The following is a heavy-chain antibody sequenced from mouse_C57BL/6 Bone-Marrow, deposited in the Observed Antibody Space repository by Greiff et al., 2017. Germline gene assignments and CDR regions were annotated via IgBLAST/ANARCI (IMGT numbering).Heavy chain of an antibody. CDR3: ARPHSYGSSFAY. J-gene: IGHJ3*01. Sequence: EVKLVESGGDLVKPGGSLKLSCAASGFTFSSYGMSWVRQTPDKRLEWVATISSGGSYTYYPDSVKGRFSISRDNAKNTLYLQMSSLKSEDTAMYYCARPHSYGSSFAYWGHGTLVTVSA. V-gene: IGHV5-6*01. CDR2: ISSGGSYT. CDR1: GFTFSSYG. D-gene: IGHD1-1*01.